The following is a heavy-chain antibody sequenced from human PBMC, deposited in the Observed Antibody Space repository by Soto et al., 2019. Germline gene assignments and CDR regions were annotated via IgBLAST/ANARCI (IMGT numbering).Heavy chain of an antibody. J-gene: IGHJ4*02. CDR3: AKDRRDGEYNSVYDF. Sequence: QVQLAESGGGVVQPGRSLRLSYIGSGFRFSDYGMHWVRQAPGKGLEWVAMMSFDGTYKYSADSVKGRFIISRDNSKNTLFLQMNSLRAGDTAVYYCAKDRRDGEYNSVYDFWGQGTLVTVSS. V-gene: IGHV3-30*18. D-gene: IGHD4-17*01. CDR1: GFRFSDYG. CDR2: MSFDGTYK.